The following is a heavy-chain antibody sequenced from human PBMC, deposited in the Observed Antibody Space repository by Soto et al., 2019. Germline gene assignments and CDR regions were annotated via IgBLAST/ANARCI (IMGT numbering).Heavy chain of an antibody. CDR3: AKVVQGIYYKGGFDI. J-gene: IGHJ3*02. D-gene: IGHD3-10*01. V-gene: IGHV3-23*01. Sequence: EVQLLESGGGLVQPGGSLGLSCAGSGLTFSSYAMTWVRQAPGKGLEWVSGISGGGGNTDYADSVKGRFTISRDNSRKTLYLEMNSLRAEDTAVYYCAKVVQGIYYKGGFDIWGQGTMVTVSS. CDR1: GLTFSSYA. CDR2: ISGGGGNT.